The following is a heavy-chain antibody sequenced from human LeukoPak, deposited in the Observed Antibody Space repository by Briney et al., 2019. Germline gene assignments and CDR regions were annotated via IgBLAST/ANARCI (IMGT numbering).Heavy chain of an antibody. D-gene: IGHD3-22*01. CDR1: GGTFSSYA. J-gene: IGHJ5*02. CDR2: IIPIFGTA. Sequence: GSSVKVSCKASGGTFSSYAISWVRQAPGQGLEWMGGIIPIFGTANYAQKFQGRVTITADESTSTAYMELSSLRSEDTAVYYCARAYYYDSSGYYYESGPFDPWGQGTLVTVSS. CDR3: ARAYYYDSSGYYYESGPFDP. V-gene: IGHV1-69*01.